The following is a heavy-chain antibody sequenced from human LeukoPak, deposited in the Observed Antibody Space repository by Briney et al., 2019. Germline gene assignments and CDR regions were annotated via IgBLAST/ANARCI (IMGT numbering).Heavy chain of an antibody. V-gene: IGHV1-69*04. CDR3: ARDRRYSSSWYYYYGMDV. Sequence: SVKVSCKASGGTFSSYAISWVRQAPGQGLEWMGRIIPILGIANYEQKFQGRVTITADKSTSTAYMELSSLRSEDTAVYYCARDRRYSSSWYYYYGMDVWGQGTTVTVSS. CDR2: IIPILGIA. J-gene: IGHJ6*02. D-gene: IGHD6-13*01. CDR1: GGTFSSYA.